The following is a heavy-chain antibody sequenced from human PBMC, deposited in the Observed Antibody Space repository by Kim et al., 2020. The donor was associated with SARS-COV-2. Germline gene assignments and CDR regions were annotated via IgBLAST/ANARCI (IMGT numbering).Heavy chain of an antibody. J-gene: IGHJ4*02. Sequence: SETLSLTCTVSGGSITSYYWSWIRQPPGKGLEWIGYIYYSGSTNYNPSLKSRVTISVDTSTNQLSLKLSSVTAADTAVYYCARNLLPYSGVDYWGQGTLVSVSS. CDR3: ARNLLPYSGVDY. V-gene: IGHV4-59*01. D-gene: IGHD5-18*01. CDR1: GGSITSYY. CDR2: IYYSGST.